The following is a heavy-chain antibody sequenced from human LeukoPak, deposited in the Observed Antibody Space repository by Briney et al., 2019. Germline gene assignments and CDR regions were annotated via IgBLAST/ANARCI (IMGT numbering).Heavy chain of an antibody. V-gene: IGHV3-64*01. D-gene: IGHD6-13*01. J-gene: IGHJ5*02. CDR1: GFTFSSYA. CDR3: ARELTEYSSSWFDP. Sequence: GGSLRLSCAASGFTFSSYAMHWVRQAPGKGLQYVSAISSNGGSTYYANSVKGRFTISRDNSKNTQYLQMGSLRTEDMAVYYCARELTEYSSSWFDPWGQGTLVTVSS. CDR2: ISSNGGST.